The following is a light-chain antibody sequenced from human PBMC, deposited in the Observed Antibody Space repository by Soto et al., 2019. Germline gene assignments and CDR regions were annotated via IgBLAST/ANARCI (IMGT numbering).Light chain of an antibody. CDR3: QNYNSAPLT. Sequence: DIQMTQSPSSLSASVGDRVTITCRASQDISNSLAWYQQKPGKVPKVLIYATSILQSGVPARFSGSGSGTDFTLTISSLQPEDVATYYCQNYNSAPLTFVGGTKVEI. CDR1: QDISNS. V-gene: IGKV1-27*01. CDR2: ATS. J-gene: IGKJ4*01.